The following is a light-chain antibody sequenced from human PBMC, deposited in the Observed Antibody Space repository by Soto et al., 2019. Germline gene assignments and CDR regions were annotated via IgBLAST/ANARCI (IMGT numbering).Light chain of an antibody. V-gene: IGKV1-39*01. CDR3: QQSYRTPLT. CDR2: AAS. Sequence: DIQMTQSPSSLSAAAGDRVTITCRASQSISRYLNWYQQKPGEAPKVLIYAASSLQSGVPSRFSGSGSGTDFILTITSLQPEDFATYYCQQSYRTPLTFGGGTKVDIK. CDR1: QSISRY. J-gene: IGKJ4*01.